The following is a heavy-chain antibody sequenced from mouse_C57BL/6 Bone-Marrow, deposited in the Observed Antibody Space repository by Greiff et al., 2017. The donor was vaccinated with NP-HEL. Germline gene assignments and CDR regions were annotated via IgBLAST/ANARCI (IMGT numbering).Heavy chain of an antibody. Sequence: QVQLQQSGAELAKPGASVKLSCKASGYTFTSYWMHWVKQRPGQGLEWIGYINPSSGYTKYNQKFKDKATLTADKSSSTAYMQLSSLTYEDSAVYYCASYYYGSRHYFDYWGQGTTLTVSS. V-gene: IGHV1-7*01. CDR1: GYTFTSYW. CDR3: ASYYYGSRHYFDY. CDR2: INPSSGYT. J-gene: IGHJ2*01. D-gene: IGHD1-1*01.